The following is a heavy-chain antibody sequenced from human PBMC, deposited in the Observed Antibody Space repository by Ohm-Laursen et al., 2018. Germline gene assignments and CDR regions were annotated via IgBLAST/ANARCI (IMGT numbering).Heavy chain of an antibody. CDR3: ARAGEDRSGWSMDV. CDR1: GYTFTSYY. Sequence: GSSVKVSCKASGYTFTSYYMHWARQAPRQGLEWMGIINPSGGSTSYAQKFQGRVTMTRDTSTSTVYMKLSSLRSEDTAVYYCARAGEDRSGWSMDVWGQGTTVTVSS. V-gene: IGHV1-46*01. J-gene: IGHJ6*02. D-gene: IGHD6-19*01. CDR2: INPSGGST.